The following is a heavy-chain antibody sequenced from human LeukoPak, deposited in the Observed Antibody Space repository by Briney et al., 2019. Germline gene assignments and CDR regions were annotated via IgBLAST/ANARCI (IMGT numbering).Heavy chain of an antibody. J-gene: IGHJ4*02. CDR2: INHSGST. CDR3: ARHAGYSSSLPLRY. D-gene: IGHD6-13*01. V-gene: IGHV4-34*01. Sequence: SETLSLTCAVYGGSFSGYYWSWIRQPPGKGLEWIGEINHSGSTNYNPSLKSRVTISVDTSKNQFSLKLSSVTAADTAVYYCARHAGYSSSLPLRYWGQGTLVTVSS. CDR1: GGSFSGYY.